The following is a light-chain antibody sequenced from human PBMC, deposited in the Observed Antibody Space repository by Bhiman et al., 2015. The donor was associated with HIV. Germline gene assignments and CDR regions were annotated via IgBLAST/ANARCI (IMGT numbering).Light chain of an antibody. CDR1: KLGDKY. CDR2: QDD. V-gene: IGLV3-1*01. CDR3: QAWDSSTVV. J-gene: IGLJ2*01. Sequence: SYELTQPPSVSVSPGQTASISCSGHKLGDKYACWYQHKPGQSPVLVIYQDDKRPSGIPERFSGSNSGNTATLTIGGTQAMDEADYYCQAWDSSTVVFGGGTKLTVL.